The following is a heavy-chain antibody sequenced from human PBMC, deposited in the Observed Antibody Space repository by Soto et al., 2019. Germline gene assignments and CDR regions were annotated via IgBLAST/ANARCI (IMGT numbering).Heavy chain of an antibody. D-gene: IGHD2-15*01. J-gene: IGHJ3*01. V-gene: IGHV3-21*01. CDR3: AKGYCGGGGCYLRRDAIDV. Sequence: EVQLVESGGGLVMPGGSLRLSCAASGFTFSTYHMNWVRQAPGKGLEWVSSINPSSSHIYDADSVRGRFTISRDNSKNSMDLQMNSLRTEDAAVYYCAKGYCGGGGCYLRRDAIDVWGQGTMVTVSS. CDR2: INPSSSHI. CDR1: GFTFSTYH.